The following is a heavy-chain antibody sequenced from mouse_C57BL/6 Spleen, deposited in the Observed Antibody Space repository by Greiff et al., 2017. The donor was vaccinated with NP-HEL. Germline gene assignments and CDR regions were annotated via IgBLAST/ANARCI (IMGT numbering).Heavy chain of an antibody. D-gene: IGHD2-4*01. CDR3: ARRIYYEYDGAMDY. Sequence: QVQLQQSGAELVKPGASVKLSCKASGYTFTSYWMHWVKQRPGQGLEWIGMIHPNSGSTNYNEKFKSKATLTVDKSSSTAYMQLSSLTSEDSAVYYGARRIYYEYDGAMDYWGQGTSVTVSS. V-gene: IGHV1-64*01. CDR1: GYTFTSYW. J-gene: IGHJ4*01. CDR2: IHPNSGST.